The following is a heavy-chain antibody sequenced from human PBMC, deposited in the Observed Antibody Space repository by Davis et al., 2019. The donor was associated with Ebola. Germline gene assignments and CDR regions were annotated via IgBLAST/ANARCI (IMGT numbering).Heavy chain of an antibody. CDR1: GYTFTSYD. CDR3: ARDGCTSTSCYIGAGHFDY. CDR2: INPNSGGT. Sequence: ASVKVSCKASGYTFTSYDINWVRQAPGQGLEWMGWINPNSGGTNYAQKFQGRVTMTRNTSISTAYMELRSLRSDDTAVYYCARDGCTSTSCYIGAGHFDYWGQGTLVTVSS. V-gene: IGHV1-8*01. D-gene: IGHD2-2*02. J-gene: IGHJ4*02.